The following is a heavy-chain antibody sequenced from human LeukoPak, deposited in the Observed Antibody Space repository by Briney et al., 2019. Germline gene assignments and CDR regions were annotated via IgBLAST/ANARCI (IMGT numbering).Heavy chain of an antibody. V-gene: IGHV4-34*01. CDR3: ARRGQQLVLRY. CDR1: GGSFSGYF. D-gene: IGHD6-13*01. J-gene: IGHJ4*02. CDR2: INHSGST. Sequence: SETLSLTCAVSGGSFSGYFWTWIRQSPGKGLEWIGEINHSGSTNYNPSLKSRITISVDTSKNQFSLKLSSVTAADTAVYYCARRGQQLVLRYWGQGTLVTVSS.